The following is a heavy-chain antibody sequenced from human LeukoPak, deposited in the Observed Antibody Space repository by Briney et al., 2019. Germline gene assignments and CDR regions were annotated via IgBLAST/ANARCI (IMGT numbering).Heavy chain of an antibody. CDR2: IYHTGST. CDR3: ARGTGWFDP. J-gene: IGHJ5*02. V-gene: IGHV4-38-2*02. D-gene: IGHD1-14*01. Sequence: SETLSLTCTVSGGSISSYYWGWIRQPPGKGLQWIGSIYHTGSTYYNPSLKSRVTISVDTSKNQFSLKLSSVTAADTAVYYCARGTGWFDPWGQGTLVTVSS. CDR1: GGSISSYY.